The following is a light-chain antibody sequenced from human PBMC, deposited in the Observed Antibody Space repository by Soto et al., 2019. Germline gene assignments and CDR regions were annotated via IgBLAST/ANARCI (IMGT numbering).Light chain of an antibody. Sequence: DIKMTQSPSSLSASIGARVTLTSRASQNINNYLHWYQLKPGKAPKLLIYDASSLESGVPSRFSGSGSGTEFTLTITGLQPDDFAAYYCQQYKSYPLTLGQGTKVDI. J-gene: IGKJ1*01. CDR3: QQYKSYPLT. V-gene: IGKV1-5*01. CDR1: QNINNY. CDR2: DAS.